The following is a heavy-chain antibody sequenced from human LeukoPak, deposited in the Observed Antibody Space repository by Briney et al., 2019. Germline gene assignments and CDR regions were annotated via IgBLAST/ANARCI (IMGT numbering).Heavy chain of an antibody. CDR2: IYYSGST. CDR3: ARSQQQLPMDY. Sequence: SETLSLTCTVSGGSISSGGYYWSWIRQHPGKGLEWIGYIYYSGSTYYNPSLKSRVTISVDTSKDQFSLKLSSVTAADTAVYYCARSQQQLPMDYWGQGTLVTVSS. D-gene: IGHD6-13*01. CDR1: GGSISSGGYY. V-gene: IGHV4-31*03. J-gene: IGHJ4*02.